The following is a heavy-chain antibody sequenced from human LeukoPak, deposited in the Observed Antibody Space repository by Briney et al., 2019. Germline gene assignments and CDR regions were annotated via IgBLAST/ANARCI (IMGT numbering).Heavy chain of an antibody. V-gene: IGHV1-8*01. J-gene: IGHJ4*02. CDR3: ARGGIYGELSDY. Sequence: EASVKVSFKASGYTFTSYDINWVRQAPGQGLEWMGWMNPNSGNTGYAQKFQGRVTMTRNTSISTAYMELSSLRSEDTAVYYCARGGIYGELSDYWGQGTLVTVSS. CDR1: GYTFTSYD. D-gene: IGHD4-17*01. CDR2: MNPNSGNT.